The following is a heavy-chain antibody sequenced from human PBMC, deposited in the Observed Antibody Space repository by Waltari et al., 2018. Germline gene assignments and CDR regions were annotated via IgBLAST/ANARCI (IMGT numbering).Heavy chain of an antibody. CDR2: ISYDGSNK. D-gene: IGHD3-10*01. V-gene: IGHV3-30-3*01. Sequence: QVQLVESGGGVVQPGRSLRPPCAAPGFHFSSYAMHWVRQAPGKGLEWVAVISYDGSNKYYADSVKGRFTISRDNSKNTLYLQMNSLRAEDTAVYYCARGMVQGVWGDYWGQGTLVTVSS. J-gene: IGHJ4*02. CDR3: ARGMVQGVWGDY. CDR1: GFHFSSYA.